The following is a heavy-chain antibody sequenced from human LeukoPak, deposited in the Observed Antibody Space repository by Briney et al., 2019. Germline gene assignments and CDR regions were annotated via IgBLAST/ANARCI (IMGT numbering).Heavy chain of an antibody. CDR3: AREADCSGGGCYRGAFDI. J-gene: IGHJ3*02. CDR1: GFTFSTYA. Sequence: GGSLRLSCAASGFTFSTYAMHWVRQAPGKGLEWVAVIWYDGSNKYYGDSAKGRLTISRDNSKNTLFLQMNSLRAEDTAVYYCAREADCSGGGCYRGAFDIWGQGTMVAVSS. D-gene: IGHD2-15*01. V-gene: IGHV3-33*02. CDR2: IWYDGSNK.